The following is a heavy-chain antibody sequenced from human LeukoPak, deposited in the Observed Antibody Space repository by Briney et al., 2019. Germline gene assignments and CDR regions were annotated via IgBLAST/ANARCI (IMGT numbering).Heavy chain of an antibody. D-gene: IGHD6-13*01. V-gene: IGHV4-39*07. CDR1: GGSISSSSYY. Sequence: SETLSLTCTVSGGSISSSSYYWGWIRQPPGKGLEWIGSIYYSGSTYYNPSLKSRVTISVDTSKNQFSLKLSSVTAADTAVYYCARGGTYSSSWYGSHWFDPWGQGTLVTVSS. CDR3: ARGGTYSSSWYGSHWFDP. J-gene: IGHJ5*02. CDR2: IYYSGST.